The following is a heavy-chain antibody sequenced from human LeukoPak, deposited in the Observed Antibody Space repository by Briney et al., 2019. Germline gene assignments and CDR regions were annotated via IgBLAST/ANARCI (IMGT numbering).Heavy chain of an antibody. CDR3: ARQRIRGWFSY. V-gene: IGHV4-34*01. CDR1: GGSFSGYY. Sequence: SETLSLTCAVYGGSFSGYYWSWIRQPPGKGLEWIGEINHSGSTNYNPSLKSRVTISVDTSKYQFSLKLSSVTAADTAVYYCARQRIRGWFSYWGQGTLVTVSS. J-gene: IGHJ4*02. CDR2: INHSGST. D-gene: IGHD6-19*01.